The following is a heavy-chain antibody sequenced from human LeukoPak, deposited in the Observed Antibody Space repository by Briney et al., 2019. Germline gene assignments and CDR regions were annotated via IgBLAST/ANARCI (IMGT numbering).Heavy chain of an antibody. J-gene: IGHJ3*02. D-gene: IGHD2-21*02. V-gene: IGHV1-2*02. CDR1: GYTFSDNY. CDR3: AREFMRVTAFDI. CDR2: INPHSSGT. Sequence: ASVKVSCKASGYTFSDNYIHWVRQAPGQGLEWMGGINPHSSGTNYGENFQGRVTLPRDTSISQAYMHLSSLISDDTAVYYCAREFMRVTAFDIWGQGTMVTVSS.